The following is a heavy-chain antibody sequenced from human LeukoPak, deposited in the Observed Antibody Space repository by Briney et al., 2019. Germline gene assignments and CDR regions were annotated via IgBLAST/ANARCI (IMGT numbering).Heavy chain of an antibody. J-gene: IGHJ6*03. CDR2: ISSSGSTI. CDR1: GFTFSSYE. Sequence: NPGGSLRLSCAASGFTFSSYEMNWVRQAPGKGLEWVSYISSSGSTIYYADSVKGRFTISRDNAKNSPYLQMNSLRAEDTAVYYCARRGATMSYYYYYMDVWGKGTTVTISS. V-gene: IGHV3-48*03. CDR3: ARRGATMSYYYYYMDV. D-gene: IGHD1-26*01.